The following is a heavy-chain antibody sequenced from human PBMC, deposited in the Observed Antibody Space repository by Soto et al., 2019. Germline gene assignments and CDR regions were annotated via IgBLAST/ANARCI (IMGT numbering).Heavy chain of an antibody. D-gene: IGHD3-10*01. J-gene: IGHJ6*02. Sequence: GASVTVSCKASGGTFSSYAISWVRQAPGQGLEWMGGIIPIFGTANYAQKFQGRVTITADESTSTAYMELSSLRSEDTAVYYCAGHYGSGSYYNDPPYYYYYGMDVWGQGTTVTVSS. CDR2: IIPIFGTA. CDR3: AGHYGSGSYYNDPPYYYYYGMDV. V-gene: IGHV1-69*13. CDR1: GGTFSSYA.